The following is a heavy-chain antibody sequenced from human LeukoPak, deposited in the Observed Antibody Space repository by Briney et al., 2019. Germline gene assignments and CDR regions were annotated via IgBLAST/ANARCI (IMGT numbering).Heavy chain of an antibody. Sequence: SVKVSCKASGGTFSSYAISWVRQAPGQGLEWMGRIIPILGIANYAQKFQGRVTMTTDTSTSTAYMELRSLRSDDTAVYYCARLVRGSGFDYWGQGTLVTVSS. CDR3: ARLVRGSGFDY. D-gene: IGHD3-10*01. V-gene: IGHV1-69*04. CDR1: GGTFSSYA. J-gene: IGHJ4*02. CDR2: IIPILGIA.